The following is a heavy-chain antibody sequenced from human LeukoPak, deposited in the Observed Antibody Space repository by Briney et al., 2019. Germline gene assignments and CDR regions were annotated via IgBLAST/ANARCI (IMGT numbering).Heavy chain of an antibody. V-gene: IGHV1-69*13. CDR2: IIPIFGTA. CDR1: GGTFSSYA. D-gene: IGHD2-2*01. CDR3: ASSVVVPAATLYYYYYGMDV. Sequence: SVKVSCKASGGTFSSYAISWLRQAPGQGLEWMGGIIPIFGTANYAQKFQGRVTITADESTSTAYMELSSLRSEDTAVYYCASSVVVPAATLYYYYYGMDVWGQGTTVTVSS. J-gene: IGHJ6*02.